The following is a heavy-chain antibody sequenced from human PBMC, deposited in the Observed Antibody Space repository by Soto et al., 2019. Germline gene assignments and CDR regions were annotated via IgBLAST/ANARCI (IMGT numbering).Heavy chain of an antibody. CDR2: ISSSSSTI. J-gene: IGHJ5*02. CDR1: GFTFSSYS. V-gene: IGHV3-48*01. Sequence: GGSLRLSCAASGFTFSSYSMNWVRQAPGKGLEWVSYISSSSSTIYYADSVKGRFTISRDNAKNSLYLQMNSLGAEDTAVYYCARSGVPAAMRGFWFDPWGQGTLVTVSS. D-gene: IGHD2-2*01. CDR3: ARSGVPAAMRGFWFDP.